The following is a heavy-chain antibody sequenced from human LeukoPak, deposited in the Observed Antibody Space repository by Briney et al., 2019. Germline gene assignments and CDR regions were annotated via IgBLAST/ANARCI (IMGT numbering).Heavy chain of an antibody. CDR3: ARGWSDNWNDGSLYDY. CDR1: GGSISSYY. J-gene: IGHJ4*02. V-gene: IGHV4-59*01. D-gene: IGHD1-20*01. Sequence: SETLSLTCTVSGGSISSYYWGWVRQPPGKGPEWIWYIYYSGSTNYNPSLKSRVTISVDTSKNQFSLKLSSVTAADTAVYYCARGWSDNWNDGSLYDYWGQGTLVTVSS. CDR2: IYYSGST.